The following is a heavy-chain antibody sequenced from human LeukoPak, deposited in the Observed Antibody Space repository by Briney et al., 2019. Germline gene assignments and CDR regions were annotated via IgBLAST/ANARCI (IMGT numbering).Heavy chain of an antibody. CDR2: INPNSGGT. J-gene: IGHJ4*02. CDR3: ARGTGDGGYDNFDY. CDR1: GWTFTGYS. Sequence: ASVKVSCKATGWTFTGYSMDSLRQAPGQGLEWMGWINPNSGGTSYAQKFQGRVTMTRDTSNNTAYMYLSRLRSDDTTVYYCARGTGDGGYDNFDYWGQESLVTVSS. V-gene: IGHV1-2*02. D-gene: IGHD5-12*01.